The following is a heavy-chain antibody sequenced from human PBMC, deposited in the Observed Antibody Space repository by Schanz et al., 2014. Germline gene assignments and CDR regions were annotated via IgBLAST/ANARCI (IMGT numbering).Heavy chain of an antibody. J-gene: IGHJ3*02. CDR2: ISGSGGST. CDR1: GFTFGDYA. V-gene: IGHV3-23*01. Sequence: EVQLLESGGGLVQPGGSLRLSCAASGFTFGDYAMTWVRQAPGKGLEWVSVISGSGGSTYYADSVKGRFTISRDNSKNTLYLQMNSLRAEDTAVYYCAKGRFGELSAFDIWGQGTMVTVSS. D-gene: IGHD3-10*01. CDR3: AKGRFGELSAFDI.